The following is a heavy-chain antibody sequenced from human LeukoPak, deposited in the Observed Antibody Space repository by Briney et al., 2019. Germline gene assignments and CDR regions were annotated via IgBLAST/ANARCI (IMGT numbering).Heavy chain of an antibody. CDR2: IYYTGNT. Sequence: PSETLSLTCTGSGGFLGHINFCWAWIRQPPGKGLEWIGSIYYTGNTYYNPSLKSRLAMSIDTSDNQFSLKLTSVTTADTALYFCARQGWFTDINWFDLWGQGTLVTVSS. J-gene: IGHJ5*02. D-gene: IGHD2-15*01. V-gene: IGHV4-39*01. CDR3: ARQGWFTDINWFDL. CDR1: GGFLGHINFC.